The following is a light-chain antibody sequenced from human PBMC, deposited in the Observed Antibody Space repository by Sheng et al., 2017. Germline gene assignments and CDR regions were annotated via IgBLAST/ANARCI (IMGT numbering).Light chain of an antibody. J-gene: IGKJ1*01. CDR1: HNVGSR. CDR3: QQYDNYSPT. V-gene: IGKV1-5*03. Sequence: DIQMTQSPSTLSASVGDRLTITCRASHNVGSRLAWYQKKPGKAPKLLISKASSLQSGVPSRFSGSGSGTEFTLTIDSLQPDDFATYYCQQYDNYSPTFGQGTKVEIK. CDR2: KAS.